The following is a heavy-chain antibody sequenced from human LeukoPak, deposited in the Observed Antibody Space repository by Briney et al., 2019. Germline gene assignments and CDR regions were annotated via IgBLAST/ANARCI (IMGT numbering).Heavy chain of an antibody. CDR2: INPSSGGT. CDR1: GYTFTGYY. V-gene: IGHV1-2*02. CDR3: ARGGGSHITIFGVVIPQPYYYYYYMDV. J-gene: IGHJ6*03. Sequence: ASVKVSCKASGYTFTGYYMHWVRQAPGQGLEWMGWINPSSGGTNYAQKFQGRVTMTRDTSISTAYMELSRLRSDDTAVYYCARGGGSHITIFGVVIPQPYYYYYYMDVWGKGTTVTVSS. D-gene: IGHD3-3*01.